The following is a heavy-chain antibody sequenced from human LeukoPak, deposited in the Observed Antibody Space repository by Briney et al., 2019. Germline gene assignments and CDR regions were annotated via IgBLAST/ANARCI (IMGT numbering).Heavy chain of an antibody. CDR3: AKDIVREVRGVIITPFDY. Sequence: GGSLRLSCAASGFTFSSYAMSWVRQAPGKGLEWVSAISGSGGSTYYADSVKGRFTISRDNSKNTLYLQMNSLRAEDTAVYYCAKDIVREVRGVIITPFDYWGQGTLVTVSS. V-gene: IGHV3-23*01. D-gene: IGHD3-10*01. J-gene: IGHJ4*02. CDR2: ISGSGGST. CDR1: GFTFSSYA.